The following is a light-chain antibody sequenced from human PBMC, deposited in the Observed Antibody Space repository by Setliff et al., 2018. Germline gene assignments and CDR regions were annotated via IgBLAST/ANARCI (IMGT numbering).Light chain of an antibody. CDR3: LSYTSETTHAL. Sequence: LAQPAAVSGSPGQSITISCAGTNSDVGGYNYVSWYQQHPNKAPKLVIYEVTKRPSGVSDRFSGSKSGNTASLTISGLQAEDEADYYCLSYTSETTHALFAGGTQLTVL. CDR2: EVT. V-gene: IGLV2-14*03. CDR1: NSDVGGYNY. J-gene: IGLJ2*01.